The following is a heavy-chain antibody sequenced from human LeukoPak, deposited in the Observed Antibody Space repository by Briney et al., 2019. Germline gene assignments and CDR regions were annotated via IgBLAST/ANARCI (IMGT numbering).Heavy chain of an antibody. V-gene: IGHV3-53*01. CDR1: GFTVSSNY. J-gene: IGHJ3*02. CDR3: ATRIAADLWAFDI. Sequence: PGGSLRLSCAASGFTVSSNYMSWVRQAPGKGLEWVSIIYSDGSTRYADSVKGRFTISRDNSKNTLFLQMNSLKAEDTAVYYCATRIAADLWAFDIWGQGTMVTVSS. CDR2: IYSDGST. D-gene: IGHD6-25*01.